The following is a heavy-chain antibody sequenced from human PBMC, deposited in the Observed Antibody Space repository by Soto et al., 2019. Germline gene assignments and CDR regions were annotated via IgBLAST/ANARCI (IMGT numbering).Heavy chain of an antibody. CDR2: INPKSGGR. Sequence: QVQLVQSGAEVKKPGASVKVSCKASGYSFTDYHIHWVRQAPGQGLEWLGRINPKSGGRSTAQQVQGWVTMTTDTSISTASMELTRLTSDYTAIYYCARGDSTDCSNGVCSFFYNHDMDVWGQGTTVTVSS. V-gene: IGHV1-2*04. D-gene: IGHD2-8*01. CDR1: GYSFTDYH. CDR3: ARGDSTDCSNGVCSFFYNHDMDV. J-gene: IGHJ6*02.